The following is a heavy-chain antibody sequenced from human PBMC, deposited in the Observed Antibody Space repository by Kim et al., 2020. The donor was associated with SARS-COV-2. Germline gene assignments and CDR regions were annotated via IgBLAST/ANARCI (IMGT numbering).Heavy chain of an antibody. CDR1: GFTFDDYA. J-gene: IGHJ6*02. CDR2: ISGDGGST. CDR3: AKDMRYCSGGSCYDYYGMDV. D-gene: IGHD2-15*01. Sequence: GGSLRLSCAASGFTFDDYAMHWVRQAPGKGLEWVSLISGDGGSTYYADSVKGRFTISRDNSKNSLYLQMNSLRTEDTALYYCAKDMRYCSGGSCYDYYGMDVWGQGTTVTVSS. V-gene: IGHV3-43*02.